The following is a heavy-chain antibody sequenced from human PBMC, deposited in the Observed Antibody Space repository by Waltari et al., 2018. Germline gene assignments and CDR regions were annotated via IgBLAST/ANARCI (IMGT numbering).Heavy chain of an antibody. CDR2: IYHSGST. CDR1: GYSISSGYY. J-gene: IGHJ4*02. V-gene: IGHV4-38-2*01. D-gene: IGHD3-3*01. Sequence: QVQLQESGPGLVKPSETLSLTCAVSGYSISSGYYWGWIRQPPGKGLEWIGSIYHSGSTYYNPSLKSRVTISVDTSKNQCSLKLSSVTAADTAVYYCARLDFWSGPEYYFDYWGQGTLVTVSS. CDR3: ARLDFWSGPEYYFDY.